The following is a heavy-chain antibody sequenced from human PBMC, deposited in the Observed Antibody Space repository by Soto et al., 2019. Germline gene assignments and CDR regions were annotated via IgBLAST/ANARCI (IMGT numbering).Heavy chain of an antibody. CDR3: GSVGQTIHETFVS. CDR2: INPGDGRA. Sequence: SVKVSCKASGYNFGSYYMQWVRQAPGQRFEWMGTINPGDGRASYAQKFQGRITMTRDTSTSTLLLEMARLPSEDTALYYCGSVGQTIHETFVSWG. D-gene: IGHD3-3*01. V-gene: IGHV1-46*01. J-gene: IGHJ5*01. CDR1: GYNFGSYY.